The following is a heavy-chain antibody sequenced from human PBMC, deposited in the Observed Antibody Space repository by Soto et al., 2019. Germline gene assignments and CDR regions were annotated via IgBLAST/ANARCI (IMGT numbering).Heavy chain of an antibody. CDR1: GFTFSNAW. CDR3: TTGLGYCSGGSCHPL. D-gene: IGHD2-15*01. V-gene: IGHV3-15*01. J-gene: IGHJ4*02. CDR2: IKSKRDAETT. Sequence: EVQLVESGGGLVKPGGSLRLSCAASGFTFSNAWMSWVRQAPGKGLEWVGRIKSKRDAETTEYAAPVKGRFTISRDDSINTLYLHMNSLDTEDTAVYYCTTGLGYCSGGSCHPLWGQGTVVTVSS.